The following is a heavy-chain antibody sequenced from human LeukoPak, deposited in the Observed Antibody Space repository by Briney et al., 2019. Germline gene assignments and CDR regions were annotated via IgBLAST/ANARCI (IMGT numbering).Heavy chain of an antibody. CDR1: GFTFSSYE. J-gene: IGHJ4*02. CDR2: ISSSGSTI. Sequence: GGSLRLSCAASGFTFSSYEMNWVRQAPGKGLEWVSYISSSGSTIYYADSVKGRFTISRDNAKNSLYLQMNSLRAEDTAVYYCARSSGWYWYFDYWGQGTLVTVSS. CDR3: ARSSGWYWYFDY. D-gene: IGHD6-19*01. V-gene: IGHV3-48*03.